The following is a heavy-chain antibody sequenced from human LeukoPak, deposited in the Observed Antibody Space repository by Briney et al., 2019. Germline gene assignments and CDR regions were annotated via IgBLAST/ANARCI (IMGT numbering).Heavy chain of an antibody. V-gene: IGHV3-23*01. CDR2: ISGSGDST. D-gene: IGHD3-3*01. CDR3: AKDLTDYDFWSGYPNYYYYGMDV. Sequence: GGSLRLSCAASGFTFSSFAMSWVRQAPGKGLEWVSAISGSGDSTYYADSVKGRFTISRDNSKNTLYLQMNSLRAEDSATYYCAKDLTDYDFWSGYPNYYYYGMDVWGQGTTVTVSS. CDR1: GFTFSSFA. J-gene: IGHJ6*02.